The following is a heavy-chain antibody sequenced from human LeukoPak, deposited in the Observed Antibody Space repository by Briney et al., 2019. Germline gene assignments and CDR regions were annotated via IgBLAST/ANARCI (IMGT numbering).Heavy chain of an antibody. Sequence: GGSLRLSCAASGFIFTSYWMSWVRQAPGKGLEWVANIKQDGSEIYYVDSVKGRFTISRDNAKNSLSLQMNSLRAEDTAVYYCARTVAFDIWGQGTMVTVSS. V-gene: IGHV3-7*01. J-gene: IGHJ3*02. CDR3: ARTVAFDI. CDR1: GFIFTSYW. CDR2: IKQDGSEI.